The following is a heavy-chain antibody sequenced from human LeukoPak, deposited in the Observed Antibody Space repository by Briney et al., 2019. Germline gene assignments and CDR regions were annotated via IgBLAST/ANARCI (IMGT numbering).Heavy chain of an antibody. CDR2: ISGSNGNT. V-gene: IGHV1-18*04. Sequence: GASVKVSCKASGYTFTNYYIHWVRQAPGQGLEWMGWISGSNGNTNYAQKFQGRVSMTADTSTSTAYMELRSLRSDDTAVYYCARSGRGTYYYFDLWGQGTLVTVSS. D-gene: IGHD1-26*01. CDR1: GYTFTNYY. J-gene: IGHJ4*02. CDR3: ARSGRGTYYYFDL.